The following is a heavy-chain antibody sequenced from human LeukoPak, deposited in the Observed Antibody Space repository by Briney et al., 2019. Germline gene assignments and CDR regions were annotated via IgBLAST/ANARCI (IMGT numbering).Heavy chain of an antibody. CDR2: ISYDGSNK. D-gene: IGHD1-26*01. Sequence: GGSLRLSCAAPGFTFSSYAMHWVRQAPGKGLEWVAVISYDGSNKDYGDSVKGRFTISRDNSKDALYLQMKSLRPEDTAVYYCTRAVGEGWFDPWGQGTLVTVSS. CDR3: TRAVGEGWFDP. CDR1: GFTFSSYA. J-gene: IGHJ5*02. V-gene: IGHV3-30*04.